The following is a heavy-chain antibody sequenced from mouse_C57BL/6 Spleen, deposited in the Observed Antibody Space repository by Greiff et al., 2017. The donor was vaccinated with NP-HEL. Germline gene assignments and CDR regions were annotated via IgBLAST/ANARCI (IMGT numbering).Heavy chain of an antibody. CDR3: ARGNAYYYGSRLY. V-gene: IGHV1-80*01. J-gene: IGHJ2*01. D-gene: IGHD1-1*01. CDR1: GYAFSSYW. Sequence: VQLQQSGAELVKPGASVKISCKASGYAFSSYWMNWVKQRPGKGLEWIGQIYPGDGDTNYNGKFKGKATLTADKSASTAYIQRSSLTSEDSAVYVCARGNAYYYGSRLYWGQGTTLTVSS. CDR2: IYPGDGDT.